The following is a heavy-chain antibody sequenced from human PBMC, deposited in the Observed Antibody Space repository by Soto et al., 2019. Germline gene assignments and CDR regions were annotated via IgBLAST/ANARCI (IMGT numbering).Heavy chain of an antibody. Sequence: SETLSLTCVVSGYSINNGYYWGWIRQPPGKGLEWIGYIYYSGSTYYNPSLKSRVTISVDTSKNQFSLKLSSVTAADTAVYYCARATTAVVTPYYFDYWGQGTLVTVSS. CDR2: IYYSGST. CDR1: GYSINNGYY. V-gene: IGHV4-38-2*01. CDR3: ARATTAVVTPYYFDY. D-gene: IGHD1-1*01. J-gene: IGHJ4*02.